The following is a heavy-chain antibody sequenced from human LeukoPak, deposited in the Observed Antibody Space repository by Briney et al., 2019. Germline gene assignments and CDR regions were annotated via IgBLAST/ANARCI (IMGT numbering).Heavy chain of an antibody. CDR3: ARGGRDTYYYDSSGYSGDACDI. CDR1: GFTFDDYG. Sequence: PGGSLRLSCAASGFTFDDYGMSWLRQAPGKGLEWVSGINWNGCSSGYADSVKGRFTISSDNAKNSLYLQMNSLRAEDTALYYCARGGRDTYYYDSSGYSGDACDIWGQGTMVTVSS. D-gene: IGHD3-22*01. CDR2: INWNGCSS. V-gene: IGHV3-20*04. J-gene: IGHJ3*02.